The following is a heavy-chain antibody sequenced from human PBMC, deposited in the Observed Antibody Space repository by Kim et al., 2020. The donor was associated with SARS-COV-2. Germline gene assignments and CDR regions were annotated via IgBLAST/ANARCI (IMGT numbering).Heavy chain of an antibody. V-gene: IGHV4-59*01. D-gene: IGHD3-3*01. CDR3: ARRRFLEWLGSYYYYMDV. Sequence: SETLSLTCTVSGGSISSYYWSWIRQPPGKGLEWIGYIYYSGSTNYNPSLKSRVTISVDTSKNRFSLKLSSVTAADTAVYYCARRRFLEWLGSYYYYMDVWGKGTTVTVSS. CDR2: IYYSGST. J-gene: IGHJ6*03. CDR1: GGSISSYY.